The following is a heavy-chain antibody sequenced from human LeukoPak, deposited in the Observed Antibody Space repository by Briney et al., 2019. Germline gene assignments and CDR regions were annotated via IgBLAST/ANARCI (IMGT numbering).Heavy chain of an antibody. D-gene: IGHD2-21*02. CDR3: ARDSEGGDCYSD. J-gene: IGHJ4*02. CDR1: GYTFTSYG. Sequence: ASVKVSCKASGYTFTSYGISWVRQAPGQGLEWMGWISAYNGNTNYAQKLQGRVTMTTDISTSTAYMELRSLRSDDTAVYYCARDSEGGDCYSDWGQGTLVTVSS. V-gene: IGHV1-18*01. CDR2: ISAYNGNT.